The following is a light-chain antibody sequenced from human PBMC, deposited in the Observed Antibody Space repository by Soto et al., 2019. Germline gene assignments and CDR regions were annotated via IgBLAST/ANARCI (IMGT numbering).Light chain of an antibody. CDR1: QSVSSL. CDR3: QQRDKWPYT. CDR2: DAS. J-gene: IGKJ2*01. Sequence: EIVLTQSPATLSLSPGEGATLSCRASQSVSSLLAWYQQKPGQAPRLLIYDASNRATGIPARFSGNGSGTDFTLTISSVEPEDFALYYCQQRDKWPYTFGQGTKLEIK. V-gene: IGKV3-11*01.